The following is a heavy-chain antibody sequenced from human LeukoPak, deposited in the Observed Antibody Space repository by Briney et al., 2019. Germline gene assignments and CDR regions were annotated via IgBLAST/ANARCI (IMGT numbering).Heavy chain of an antibody. D-gene: IGHD2-21*01. CDR1: GGFISSSNYF. CDR2: MCYSGST. CDR3: AREAYGDAFDI. Sequence: SETLSLTCTVSGGFISSSNYFWGWIRQPPGRGLEWNGSMCYSGSTYYNPSLKSRVTISLDTSNNQFSLKLSSVTAADTSVYYCAREAYGDAFDIWGQGTVVTVSS. J-gene: IGHJ3*02. V-gene: IGHV4-39*02.